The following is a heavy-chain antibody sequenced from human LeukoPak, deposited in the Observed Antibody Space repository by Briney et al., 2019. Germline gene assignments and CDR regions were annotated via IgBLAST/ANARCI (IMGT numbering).Heavy chain of an antibody. CDR3: ARDPRGYSGYDWFY. D-gene: IGHD5-12*01. CDR2: IKQDGSEK. Sequence: PGGSLRLSCAASGFTFSSYWMSWVRQAPGKGLEWVANIKQDGSEKYYVDSVKGRFTISRDNAKNSLYLQMNSLRAEDTAVYYYARDPRGYSGYDWFYWGQGTLVTVSS. J-gene: IGHJ4*02. CDR1: GFTFSSYW. V-gene: IGHV3-7*03.